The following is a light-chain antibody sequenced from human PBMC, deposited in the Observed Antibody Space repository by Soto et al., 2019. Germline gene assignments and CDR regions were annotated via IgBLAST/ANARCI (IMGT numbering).Light chain of an antibody. CDR3: CSLTTSHTYV. CDR2: EVS. Sequence: QSSLTQPASLSGSPGQSITISCTGTSNDIGNYNYVSWYQQHPGKAPKVMIYEVSNRPSGVSNRYSGSKSGNSASLTISGLQADDEADYYCCSLTTSHTYVFGSGTKVTVL. V-gene: IGLV2-14*01. J-gene: IGLJ1*01. CDR1: SNDIGNYNY.